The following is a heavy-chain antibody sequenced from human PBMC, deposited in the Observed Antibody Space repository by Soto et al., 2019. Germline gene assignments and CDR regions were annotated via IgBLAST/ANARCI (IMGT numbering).Heavy chain of an antibody. D-gene: IGHD6-19*01. CDR3: AHIAVAPYWYFDL. V-gene: IGHV4-59*01. CDR1: GGSISSYY. CDR2: IYYSGST. Sequence: QVQLQESGPGLVKPSETLSLTCTVSGGSISSYYWSWIRQPPGKGLEWSGYIYYSGSTNYNPSLKRRVTISVDTSKNQFSLKLSSVTAADTAVYYCAHIAVAPYWYFDLWGRGTLVTVSS. J-gene: IGHJ2*01.